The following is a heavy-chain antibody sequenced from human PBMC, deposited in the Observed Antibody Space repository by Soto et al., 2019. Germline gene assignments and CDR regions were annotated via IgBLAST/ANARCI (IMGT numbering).Heavy chain of an antibody. CDR2: ISGPGGSA. D-gene: IGHD1-26*01. V-gene: IGHV3-23*01. CDR3: AKVSSGSQPVPNWSDS. J-gene: IGHJ5*01. CDR1: GFTFSSYA. Sequence: EVQLLESGGGLVQPGGSLRLSCATSGFTFSSYAMNWVRQAPGKGLEWVSAISGPGGSAYYADSVKGRFTISRDSSKNTLHLQMNSLRAEDTAVYYCAKVSSGSQPVPNWSDSWGQGTLVTVSS.